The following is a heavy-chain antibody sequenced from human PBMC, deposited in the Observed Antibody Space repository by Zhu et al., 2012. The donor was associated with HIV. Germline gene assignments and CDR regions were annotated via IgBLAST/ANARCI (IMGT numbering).Heavy chain of an antibody. CDR2: INHSGST. V-gene: IGHV4-34*01. D-gene: IGHD2-21*02. J-gene: IGHJ3*02. Sequence: QVQLQQWGAGLLKPSETLSLTCAVYGGSFSGYYWSWIRQPPGKGLEWIGEINHSGSTNYNPSLKSRVTISVDTSKNQFSLKLSSVTAADTAVYYCASSVVVTALPWGGHAFDIVGPRDNGSPXLQ. CDR1: GGSFSGYY. CDR3: ASSVVVTALPWGGHAFDI.